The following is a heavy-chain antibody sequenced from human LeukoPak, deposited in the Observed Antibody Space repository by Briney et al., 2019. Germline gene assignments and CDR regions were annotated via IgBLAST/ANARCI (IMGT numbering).Heavy chain of an antibody. V-gene: IGHV3-7*01. CDR2: IKEDGSAK. J-gene: IGHJ4*02. CDR3: ARDRTGSGSYSDH. CDR1: GFTFSSYW. D-gene: IGHD3-10*01. Sequence: GGSLRLSCAASGFTFSSYWMSWVRQAPGKGLEWVANIKEDGSAKYSVDSVKGRLTISRDNAKGSLYLQMNSLRAEDTAVYYCARDRTGSGSYSDHWGQGTLITVSS.